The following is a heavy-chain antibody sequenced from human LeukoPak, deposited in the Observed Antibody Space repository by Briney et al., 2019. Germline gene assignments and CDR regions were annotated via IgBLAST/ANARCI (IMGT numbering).Heavy chain of an antibody. J-gene: IGHJ6*04. CDR3: AELGITMIGGV. V-gene: IGHV3-66*01. CDR2: IYSGGTT. CDR1: GFTVSSNY. Sequence: GGSLGLSCAASGFTVSSNYMSWVRQAPGRGLEWVSVIYSGGTTYYADSVKGRFTLSRDNSKNTLFLQMNSLRAEDTAVYYCAELGITMIGGVWGKGTTVTISS. D-gene: IGHD3-10*02.